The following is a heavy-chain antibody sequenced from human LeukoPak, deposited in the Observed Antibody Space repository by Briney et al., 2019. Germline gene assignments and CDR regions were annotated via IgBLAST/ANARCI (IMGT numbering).Heavy chain of an antibody. V-gene: IGHV3-30*18. CDR1: GFTFSSYG. J-gene: IGHJ4*02. CDR2: ISYDGRNK. D-gene: IGHD2-2*01. Sequence: GGSLRLSCAASGFTFSSYGMHWVRQAPGKGLEWVAVISYDGRNKYYADSVKGRFTISRDKSKNTLYLQMNSLRAEDTAVYFCAKDGGVERDIVVIPAAVDSWGQGTLVTVSS. CDR3: AKDGGVERDIVVIPAAVDS.